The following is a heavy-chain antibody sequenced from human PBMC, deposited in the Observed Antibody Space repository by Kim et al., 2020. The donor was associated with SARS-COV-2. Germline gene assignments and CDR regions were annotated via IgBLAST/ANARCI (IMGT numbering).Heavy chain of an antibody. CDR3: VKDFPD. CDR2: ISDSGGGT. V-gene: IGHV3-23*01. Sequence: GGSLRLSCAASGFTFSNYAMTWVRQAPGKGLEWVAIISDSGGGTYHADSVRGRFTISRDNSRNTLYLQMNSLRVEDTAVYYGVKDFPDWGHGTLVTVSS. J-gene: IGHJ4*01. CDR1: GFTFSNYA.